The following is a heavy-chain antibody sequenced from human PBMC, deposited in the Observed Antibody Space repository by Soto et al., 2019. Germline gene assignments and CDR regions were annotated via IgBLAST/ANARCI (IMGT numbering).Heavy chain of an antibody. CDR1: GYAFSGYY. CDR2: INPSGGST. CDR3: GRVQCLNNLRCPDDVFDI. V-gene: IGHV1-46*03. D-gene: IGHD4-17*01. J-gene: IGHJ3*02. Sequence: SVKVARKASGYAFSGYYVDCLRHTPGQGLEWMGIINPSGGSTSYAQKFQGRVTMTRDTSTSTVYMELSSLRSEDTAVYYCGRVQCLNNLRCPDDVFDIRVQGTMVTVSS.